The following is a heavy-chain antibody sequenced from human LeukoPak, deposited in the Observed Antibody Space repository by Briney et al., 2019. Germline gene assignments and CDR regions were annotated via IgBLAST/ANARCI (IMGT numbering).Heavy chain of an antibody. J-gene: IGHJ5*02. CDR2: INPSGGST. V-gene: IGHV1-46*01. D-gene: IGHD6-19*01. CDR3: ARGRQWLVGGDWFDP. CDR1: GYTFISYY. Sequence: GASVKVSCKASGYTFISYYMNWVRQAPGQGLEWMGIINPSGGSTSYAQKFQGRVTMTRDTSTSTVYMELSSLRSEDTAVYYCARGRQWLVGGDWFDPWGQGTLVTVSS.